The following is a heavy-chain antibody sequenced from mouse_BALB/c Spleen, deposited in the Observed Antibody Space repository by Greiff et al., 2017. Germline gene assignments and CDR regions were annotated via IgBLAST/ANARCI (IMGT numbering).Heavy chain of an antibody. CDR2: ISSGGST. J-gene: IGHJ1*01. Sequence: EVQGVESGGGLVKPGGSLKLSCAASGFTFSSYAMSWVRQTPEKRLEWVASISSGGSTYYPDSVKGRFTISRDNARNILYLQMSSLRSEDTAMYYCARGGFITTVVALYWYFDVWGAGTTVTVSS. D-gene: IGHD1-1*01. CDR1: GFTFSSYA. CDR3: ARGGFITTVVALYWYFDV. V-gene: IGHV5-6-5*01.